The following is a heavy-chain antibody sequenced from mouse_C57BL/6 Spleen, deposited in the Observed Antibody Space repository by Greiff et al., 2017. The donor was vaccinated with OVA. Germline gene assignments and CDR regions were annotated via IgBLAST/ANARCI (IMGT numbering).Heavy chain of an antibody. CDR1: GFTFSSYA. V-gene: IGHV5-9-1*02. Sequence: EVMLVESGEGLVKPGGSLKLSCAASGFTFSSYAMSWVRQTPEKRLEWVAYISSGGDYIYYADTVKGRFTISRDNARNTLYLQMSSLKSEDTAMYYCTRETASYYAMDYWGQGTSVTVSS. D-gene: IGHD1-2*01. J-gene: IGHJ4*01. CDR3: TRETASYYAMDY. CDR2: ISSGGDYI.